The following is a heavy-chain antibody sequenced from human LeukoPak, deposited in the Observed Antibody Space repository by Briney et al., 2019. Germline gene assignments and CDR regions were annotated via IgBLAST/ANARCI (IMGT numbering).Heavy chain of an antibody. V-gene: IGHV4-59*01. Sequence: SETLSLTCTVSGDSISSSYWSWVRQPPGKGLEWIGYVYYTGSSYYNPSLNSRATTSIDMSKNQFSLKLTSMTAADTAVYYCAGYGSGSYYKAFDFWGQGILVTVSS. J-gene: IGHJ4*02. CDR1: GDSISSSY. CDR3: AGYGSGSYYKAFDF. CDR2: VYYTGSS. D-gene: IGHD3-10*01.